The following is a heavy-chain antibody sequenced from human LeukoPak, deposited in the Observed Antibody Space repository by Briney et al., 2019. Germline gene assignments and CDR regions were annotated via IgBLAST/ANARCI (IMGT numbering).Heavy chain of an antibody. Sequence: GGSLRLSCAASGFTVSSNYMSWVRPAPGKGLEWVSVIYSGGSTYYADSVKGRFTISRDNSKNTLYLQMNSLRAEDTAVYYCARTTPGYSSSWYGPDAFDIWGQGTMVTVSS. CDR2: IYSGGST. V-gene: IGHV3-53*01. CDR1: GFTVSSNY. J-gene: IGHJ3*02. CDR3: ARTTPGYSSSWYGPDAFDI. D-gene: IGHD6-13*01.